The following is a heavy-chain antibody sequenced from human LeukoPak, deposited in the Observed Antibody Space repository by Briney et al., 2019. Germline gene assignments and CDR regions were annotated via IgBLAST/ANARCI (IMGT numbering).Heavy chain of an antibody. V-gene: IGHV3-7*05. CDR2: IKQDGSET. J-gene: IGHJ3*02. CDR1: GFTFGDYW. D-gene: IGHD3-9*01. CDR3: ATYWRHFDWFLSGI. Sequence: PGGSLRLSCGASGFTFGDYWMTWVRQAPGKRLEGVANIKQDGSETHYVDSVKGRFTISRDNAKNSLYLHMTSLRVEDTAVYYCATYWRHFDWFLSGIWGLGTMVTVSS.